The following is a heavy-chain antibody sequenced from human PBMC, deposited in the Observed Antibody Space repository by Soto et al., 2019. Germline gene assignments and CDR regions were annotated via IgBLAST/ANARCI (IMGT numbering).Heavy chain of an antibody. CDR1: GFTFGDYA. D-gene: IGHD6-13*01. V-gene: IGHV3-49*03. J-gene: IGHJ5*02. CDR3: TRVGKYSSSWSIFHVNWFDP. CDR2: IRSKAYGGTT. Sequence: GGSLRLSCTASGFTFGDYAMSWFRQAPGKGLEWVGFIRSKAYGGTTEYAASVKGRFTISRDDSKSIAYLQMNSLKTEDTAVYYCTRVGKYSSSWSIFHVNWFDPWGQGTLVTVSS.